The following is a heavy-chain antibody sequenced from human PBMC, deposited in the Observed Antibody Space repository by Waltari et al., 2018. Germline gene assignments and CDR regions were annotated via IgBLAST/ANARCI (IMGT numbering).Heavy chain of an antibody. J-gene: IGHJ2*01. V-gene: IGHV4-59*01. D-gene: IGHD4-17*01. CDR1: GGSIRSYY. CDR2: IYYSGRT. CDR3: ARGRATVTTWGNWYFDL. Sequence: QVQLQESGPGLVKPSETLSLTCPVSGGSIRSYYWSWIRQPPGKGLEWIGYIYYSGRTNYNPSLKSRVTISVDTSKNQVARKLSSVTAADTAVYYCARGRATVTTWGNWYFDLWGRGTLVTVSA.